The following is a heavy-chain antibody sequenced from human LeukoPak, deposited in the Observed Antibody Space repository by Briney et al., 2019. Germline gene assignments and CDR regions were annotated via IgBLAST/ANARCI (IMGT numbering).Heavy chain of an antibody. CDR3: AKDKSHSSWTSRYYYYALDV. CDR1: GFTFDEYA. J-gene: IGHJ6*02. CDR2: ISWNSGII. Sequence: GGSLRLSCAASGFTFDEYAIHWVRQAPGKGLEWVSGISWNSGIIGYADSVKGRFTISRDNAKNSLYLQMNSLRAEDTALYYCAKDKSHSSWTSRYYYYALDVWGQGTTVTVSS. V-gene: IGHV3-9*01. D-gene: IGHD6-19*01.